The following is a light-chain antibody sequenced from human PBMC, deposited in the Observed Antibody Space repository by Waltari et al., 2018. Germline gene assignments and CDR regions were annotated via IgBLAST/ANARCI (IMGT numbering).Light chain of an antibody. J-gene: IGKJ4*01. CDR3: QQYENLPLT. Sequence: DIQMTQSPSSLSASVATGVTITCQASQNINNYLNWYQHKPGKGHKLLIYDVSDLERGVPPRISGGGFGTEFKLIISSLQPEDAATYYCQQYENLPLTFGGGTTVEI. CDR2: DVS. V-gene: IGKV1-33*01. CDR1: QNINNY.